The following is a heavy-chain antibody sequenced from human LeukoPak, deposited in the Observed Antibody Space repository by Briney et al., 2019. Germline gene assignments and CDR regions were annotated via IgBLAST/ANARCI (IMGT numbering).Heavy chain of an antibody. Sequence: GESLKISCKGSGYSFTSYWIGWVHQMPGKGLEWMVIIYPGDSDTRYSPSFQGQVTISADKSISTAYLQWSSLKASDTAMYYCARRHSSWDLNFDYWGQGTLVTVSS. CDR1: GYSFTSYW. J-gene: IGHJ4*02. D-gene: IGHD6-13*01. CDR3: ARRHSSWDLNFDY. V-gene: IGHV5-51*07. CDR2: IYPGDSDT.